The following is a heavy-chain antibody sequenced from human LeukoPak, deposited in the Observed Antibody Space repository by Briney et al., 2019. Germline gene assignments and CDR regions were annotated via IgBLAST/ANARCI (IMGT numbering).Heavy chain of an antibody. Sequence: SQTLSLTCTVSGGSISSGDYYWSWIRQPPGKGLEWIGYIYYSGSTYYNPSLKSRVTISVDTSKNQFSLKLSSVTAADTAVYYCARDGGYSGYDWGRVDYWGQGTLVTVSS. D-gene: IGHD5-12*01. CDR1: GGSISSGDYY. V-gene: IGHV4-30-4*08. CDR2: IYYSGST. CDR3: ARDGGYSGYDWGRVDY. J-gene: IGHJ4*02.